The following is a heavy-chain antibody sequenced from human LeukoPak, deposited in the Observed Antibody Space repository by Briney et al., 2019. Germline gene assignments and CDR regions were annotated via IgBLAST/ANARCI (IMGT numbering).Heavy chain of an antibody. CDR1: GFTFDDYA. CDR2: ISWNSGSI. D-gene: IGHD6-13*01. V-gene: IGHV3-9*01. J-gene: IGHJ4*02. Sequence: GGSLRLSCAASGFTFDDYAMHWVRQAPGKGLEWVSGISWNSGSIGYADSVKGRFTISRDNAKNSLYLQMNSLRAEDTAVYYCARIHGGSWYFDYWGQGTLVTVSS. CDR3: ARIHGGSWYFDY.